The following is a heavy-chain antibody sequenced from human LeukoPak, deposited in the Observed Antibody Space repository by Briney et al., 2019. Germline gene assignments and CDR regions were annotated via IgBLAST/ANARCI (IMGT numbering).Heavy chain of an antibody. J-gene: IGHJ4*02. D-gene: IGHD5-12*01. CDR1: RCTLTELS. Sequence: ASVKVSCKASRCTLTELSMHWVRQAPGKGLEWMGGFDPEDGETIYAQKFQGRVTMTEDTSTDTAYMELSSLRSEDTAVYYCATEQTSGYSGYDRLFDYWGQGTLVTVSS. V-gene: IGHV1-24*01. CDR2: FDPEDGET. CDR3: ATEQTSGYSGYDRLFDY.